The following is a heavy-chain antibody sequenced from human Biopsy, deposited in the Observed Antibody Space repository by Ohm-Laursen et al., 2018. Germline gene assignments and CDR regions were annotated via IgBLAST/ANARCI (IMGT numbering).Heavy chain of an antibody. CDR1: GGSFSGYY. Sequence: PGTLSLTCSVYGGSFSGYYWSWIRQPPGKGLEWIGEINHSGSTNYNPSLKSRVTISVDTPKNQFSLKLSSVTAADTAVYYCARGRLRAVARFDYWGQGTLVTVSS. J-gene: IGHJ4*02. CDR3: ARGRLRAVARFDY. D-gene: IGHD6-19*01. V-gene: IGHV4-34*01. CDR2: INHSGST.